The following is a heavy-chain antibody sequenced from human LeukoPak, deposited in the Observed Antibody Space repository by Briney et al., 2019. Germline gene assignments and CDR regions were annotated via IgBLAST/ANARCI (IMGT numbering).Heavy chain of an antibody. V-gene: IGHV3-30*04. D-gene: IGHD6-6*01. CDR1: GFTFSSYA. J-gene: IGHJ5*02. CDR2: ISDDGSNK. CDR3: ARDGALYSSSSGWFDP. Sequence: PGGSLRLSCAASGFTFSSYAMHWVRQAPGKGLEWVAVISDDGSNKYYADSVKGRFTISRDNSKNTLYLQMNSLRAEDTAVYYCARDGALYSSSSGWFDPWGQGTLVTVSS.